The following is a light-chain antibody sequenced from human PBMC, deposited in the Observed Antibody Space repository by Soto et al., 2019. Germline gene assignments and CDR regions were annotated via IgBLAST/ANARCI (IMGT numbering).Light chain of an antibody. V-gene: IGKV1-9*01. CDR3: QHLNNCHRALT. CDR2: AAS. J-gene: IGKJ4*01. CDR1: QGISSS. Sequence: DIPLTQSPSFLSASVGDRVTITCRASQGISSSLAWYQQKPGKAPMLLIYAASTLQSGVPSRFSGSGSGPEFALTIRRLEHEDFATYYCQHLNNCHRALTFGGGTKVEIK.